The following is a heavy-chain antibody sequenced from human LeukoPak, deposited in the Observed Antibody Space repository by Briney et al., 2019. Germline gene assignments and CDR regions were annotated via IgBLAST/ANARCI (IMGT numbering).Heavy chain of an antibody. J-gene: IGHJ3*02. CDR1: GGSVSSGPSY. Sequence: PSETLSLTCTVSGGSVSSGPSYWSWIRQPPGKGLDWIGYIYYSGSTNYNPSLKSRVTISVDTSKNQFSLKLNSVTAADTAVYYCARKGGLWEKDAFDIWGQGTMVTASS. CDR3: ARKGGLWEKDAFDI. V-gene: IGHV4-61*01. CDR2: IYYSGST. D-gene: IGHD3-16*01.